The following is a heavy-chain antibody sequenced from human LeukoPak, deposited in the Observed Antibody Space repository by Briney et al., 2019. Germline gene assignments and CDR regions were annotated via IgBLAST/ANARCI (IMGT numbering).Heavy chain of an antibody. D-gene: IGHD3-22*01. CDR3: ARYYYYDSSGYYWRVFDY. Sequence: PSETLFLTCTVSGGSISSGDYYWSWIRQPPGKGLEWIGYIYYSGSTYYNPSLKSRVTISVDTSKNQFSLKLSSVTAADTAVYYCARYYYYDSSGYYWRVFDYWGQGTLVTVSS. CDR2: IYYSGST. CDR1: GGSISSGDYY. J-gene: IGHJ4*02. V-gene: IGHV4-30-4*01.